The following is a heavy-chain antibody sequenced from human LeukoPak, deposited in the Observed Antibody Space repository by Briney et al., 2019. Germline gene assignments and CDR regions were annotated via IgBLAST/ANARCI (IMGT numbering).Heavy chain of an antibody. V-gene: IGHV3-21*01. D-gene: IGHD4-11*01. CDR1: GFTFYNYV. CDR2: ISSTGTYI. J-gene: IGHJ4*02. Sequence: RPGGSLRLSCAASGFTFYNYVMSWVRQAPGKGLEWASSISSTGTYIYYTDSVKGRFTISRDIASSLLYLQMNSLRADDTAVYYCARDLDYSTGFDYWGQGTLVTVSS. CDR3: ARDLDYSTGFDY.